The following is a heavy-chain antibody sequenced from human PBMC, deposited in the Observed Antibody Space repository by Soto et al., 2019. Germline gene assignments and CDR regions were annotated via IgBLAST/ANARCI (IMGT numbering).Heavy chain of an antibody. CDR3: ARGMAVAGHYFYS. CDR2: ITHSGST. CDR1: GGSFSGYY. Sequence: QVQLQQWGAGLLKPSETLSLTCAVYGGSFSGYYWTWIRQPPEKGLEWIGEITHSGSTNYNPSLKSRVTIAVDTSKNQFSLKLSSVTAADTAVYYCARGMAVAGHYFYSWGRGTLVTVSS. D-gene: IGHD6-19*01. J-gene: IGHJ4*02. V-gene: IGHV4-34*01.